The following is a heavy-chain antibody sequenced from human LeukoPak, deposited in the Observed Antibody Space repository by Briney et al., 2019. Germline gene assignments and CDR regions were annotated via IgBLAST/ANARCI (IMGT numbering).Heavy chain of an antibody. V-gene: IGHV4-39*07. Sequence: KPSETLSLTCTVSGGSISSSTYYWGWIRQPPGKGLEWIGSIYYSGSTYYNPSLKSRVTISVDTSKNQFSLKLSSVTAADTAVYYCASHGRSSPGYWGQGTLVTVSS. CDR2: IYYSGST. CDR3: ASHGRSSPGY. CDR1: GGSISSSTYY. J-gene: IGHJ4*02. D-gene: IGHD3-10*01.